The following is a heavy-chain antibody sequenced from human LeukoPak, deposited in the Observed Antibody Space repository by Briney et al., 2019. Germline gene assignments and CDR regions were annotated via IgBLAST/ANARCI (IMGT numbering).Heavy chain of an antibody. CDR2: INHSGST. Sequence: SETLSLTCAVYGGSFSGYYWSWIRQPPGKGLEWIGEINHSGSTNYNPSLKSRVTISVDTSKNQFSLKLSSVTAADTAVYYCARDTSRYYYYMDVWGKGTTVTISS. V-gene: IGHV4-34*01. CDR3: ARDTSRYYYYMDV. J-gene: IGHJ6*03. CDR1: GGSFSGYY.